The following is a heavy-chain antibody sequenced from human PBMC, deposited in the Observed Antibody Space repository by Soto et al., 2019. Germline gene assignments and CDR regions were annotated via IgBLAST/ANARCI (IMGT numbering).Heavy chain of an antibody. CDR3: AAELGFGKLSVV. V-gene: IGHV1-69*01. J-gene: IGHJ6*02. Sequence: QVQVVQSGVEVRRPGSSVNVSCKASGDTFKNGVISCVRQDPGQGLEWMGGIIPLFGTTDFAQRFQGRLTITTDESTTTAYTELSRLRSEDPPTYYCAAELGFGKLSVVWGQGTTVIVSS. CDR1: GDTFKNGV. D-gene: IGHD3-10*01. CDR2: IIPLFGTT.